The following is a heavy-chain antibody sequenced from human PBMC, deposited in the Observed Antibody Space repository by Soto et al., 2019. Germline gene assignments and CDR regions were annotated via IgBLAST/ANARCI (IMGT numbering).Heavy chain of an antibody. CDR3: ASLGYCSGGSCSSSGYFDL. Sequence: QVQLQESGPGLVKPSQTLSLTCTVSGGSISSGDYYWSWIRQPPGKGLEWIGYIYYSGSTYYKPSLKSRVTISVDTSKNQFSLKLSSVTAADTAVYYCASLGYCSGGSCSSSGYFDLWGRGTLVTVSS. CDR1: GGSISSGDYY. CDR2: IYYSGST. D-gene: IGHD2-15*01. V-gene: IGHV4-30-4*01. J-gene: IGHJ2*01.